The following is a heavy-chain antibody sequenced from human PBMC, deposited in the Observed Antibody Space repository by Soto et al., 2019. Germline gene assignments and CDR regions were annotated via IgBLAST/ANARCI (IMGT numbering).Heavy chain of an antibody. Sequence: GGSLRLSCAASGFTFSSYAMRWVRQAPGKGLEWVSVICGGGSSTYYADSVKGRFTISRDNSKNTLYLQMNSLRAEDTAVYYCASRSSSWYLGYYYYGMDVWGQGTTVTVSS. CDR3: ASRSSSWYLGYYYYGMDV. J-gene: IGHJ6*02. CDR2: ICGGGSST. D-gene: IGHD6-13*01. V-gene: IGHV3-23*03. CDR1: GFTFSSYA.